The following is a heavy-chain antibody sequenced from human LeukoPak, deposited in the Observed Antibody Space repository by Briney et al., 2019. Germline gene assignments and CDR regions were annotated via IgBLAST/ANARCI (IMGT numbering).Heavy chain of an antibody. CDR2: TYYRSKWYN. V-gene: IGHV6-1*01. D-gene: IGHD3-22*01. Sequence: SQTLSLTCAISGDSVSSNSAAWNWIRQSPSRGLEWLGRTYYRSKWYNDCAVSVKSRITINPDTSKNQFSLQLNSVTPEDTAVYYCARHYYDSSGYALYNWFDPWGQGTLVTVSS. J-gene: IGHJ5*02. CDR1: GDSVSSNSAA. CDR3: ARHYYDSSGYALYNWFDP.